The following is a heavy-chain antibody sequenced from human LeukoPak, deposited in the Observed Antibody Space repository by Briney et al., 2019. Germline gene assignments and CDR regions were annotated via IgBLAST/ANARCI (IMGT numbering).Heavy chain of an antibody. J-gene: IGHJ4*02. CDR3: ATEGYYDSSGYLSGKTDY. V-gene: IGHV3-7*01. Sequence: RGSLRLSCAASGFTFSSYWMSWVRQAPGKGLEWVANIKQDGSEKYYVDSVKGRFTISRDNAKNSLYLQMNSLRAEDTALYYCATEGYYDSSGYLSGKTDYWGQGTLVTVSS. CDR1: GFTFSSYW. D-gene: IGHD3-22*01. CDR2: IKQDGSEK.